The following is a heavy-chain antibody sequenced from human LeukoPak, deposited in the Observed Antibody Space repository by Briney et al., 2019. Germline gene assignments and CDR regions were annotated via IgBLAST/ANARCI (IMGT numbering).Heavy chain of an antibody. CDR2: INPNRGGT. V-gene: IGHV1-2*02. D-gene: IGHD6-6*01. CDR1: GYTFTGYY. CDR3: ARAPTEVVAARPVVPDY. Sequence: ASVKVSCKASGYTFTGYYMHWVRQAPGQGLEWMGWINPNRGGTNYAQKFQGRVTMTRDTSISTAYMELSRLRSDDTAVYYCARAPTEVVAARPVVPDYWGQGTLVTVSS. J-gene: IGHJ4*02.